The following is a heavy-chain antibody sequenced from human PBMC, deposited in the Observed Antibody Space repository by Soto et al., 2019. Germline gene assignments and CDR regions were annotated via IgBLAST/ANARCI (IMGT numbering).Heavy chain of an antibody. CDR2: INHSGST. CDR3: AKGDILTGYYPGGGYYYYYGMDV. D-gene: IGHD3-9*01. CDR1: GGSFSGYY. Sequence: SETLSLTCAVYGGSFSGYYWSWIRQPPGKGLEWIGEINHSGSTNYNPSLKSRVTTSVDTSKNQFSLKLSSVTAADTAVYYCAKGDILTGYYPGGGYYYYYGMDVWGQGTTVT. V-gene: IGHV4-34*01. J-gene: IGHJ6*02.